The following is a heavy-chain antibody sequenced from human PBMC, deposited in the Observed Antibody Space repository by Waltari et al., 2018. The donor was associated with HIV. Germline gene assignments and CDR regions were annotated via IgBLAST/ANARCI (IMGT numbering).Heavy chain of an antibody. CDR1: GYTLTELS. CDR2: FDPEDDET. CDR3: ATGGGTTSIQLYDLDV. D-gene: IGHD1-26*01. Sequence: QVQLIQSGAEVKKPGASVKVSCKVFGYTLTELSMHWVRQAPGKGLEWMGGFDPEDDETIYAQKFQGRVTMTEDTSTDSAYMELSSLTSEDTAVYYCATGGGTTSIQLYDLDVWGQGPTV. J-gene: IGHJ6*02. V-gene: IGHV1-24*01.